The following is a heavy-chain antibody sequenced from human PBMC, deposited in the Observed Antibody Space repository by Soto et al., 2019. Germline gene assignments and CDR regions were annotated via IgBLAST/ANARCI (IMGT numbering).Heavy chain of an antibody. Sequence: ASVLVCCRTSGVYFTSLDLNCGRQTTGQGLEWMGWMEPSSGKTGYAQRFQDRVTMTRDTSINTAYMELRSLTSDDTAFYYCARGVTAGVDYWGQGTLVTVSS. CDR2: MEPSSGKT. D-gene: IGHD3-10*01. CDR1: GVYFTSLD. V-gene: IGHV1-8*01. J-gene: IGHJ4*02. CDR3: ARGVTAGVDY.